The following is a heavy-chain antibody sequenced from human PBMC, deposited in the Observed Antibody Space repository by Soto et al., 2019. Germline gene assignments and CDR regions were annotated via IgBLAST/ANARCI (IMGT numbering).Heavy chain of an antibody. J-gene: IGHJ4*02. CDR2: ISSSSSYI. CDR3: ARDSVITFGGVLVRKYFDY. V-gene: IGHV3-21*01. Sequence: EVQLVESGGGLVKPGGSLRLSCAASGFTFSSYSMNWVRQAPGKGLEWVSSISSSSSYIYYADSVKGRFTISRDNAKNSLYLQMNSLRAEDTAVYYCARDSVITFGGVLVRKYFDYWGQGTLVTVSS. D-gene: IGHD3-16*02. CDR1: GFTFSSYS.